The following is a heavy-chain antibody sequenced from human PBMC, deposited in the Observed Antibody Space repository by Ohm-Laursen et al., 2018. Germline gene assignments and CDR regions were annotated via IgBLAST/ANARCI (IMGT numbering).Heavy chain of an antibody. V-gene: IGHV3-53*01. CDR1: RLTVSSGF. CDR3: ARVADSSLDH. J-gene: IGHJ4*02. CDR2: INNDGNT. Sequence: SLRLSCAASRLTVSSGFFDWVRQAPGKGLAWVSIINNDGNTDYSDSVRGRFTISRDISKNIVYLQMNNLRTDDTATYYCARVADSSLDHWGQGTLVTVSS. D-gene: IGHD6-19*01.